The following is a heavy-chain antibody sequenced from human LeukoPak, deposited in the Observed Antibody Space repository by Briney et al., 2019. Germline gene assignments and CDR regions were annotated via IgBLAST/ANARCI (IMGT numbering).Heavy chain of an antibody. Sequence: GGSLRLSCAAYGFTFSSYAMSWVRQAPGKGLEWVSAISGSGGSTYYADSVKGRFTISRDNSKNTLYLQMNSLRAEDTAVYYCAKESWRVPAARPTYYFDYWGQGTLVTVSS. CDR1: GFTFSSYA. V-gene: IGHV3-23*01. J-gene: IGHJ4*02. CDR2: ISGSGGST. CDR3: AKESWRVPAARPTYYFDY. D-gene: IGHD2-2*01.